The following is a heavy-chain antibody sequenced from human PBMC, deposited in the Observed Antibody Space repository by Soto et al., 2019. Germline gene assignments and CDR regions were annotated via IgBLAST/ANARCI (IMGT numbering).Heavy chain of an antibody. Sequence: NPSETLSLTCTVSGGSISSGGYYWSWIRQHPGKGLEWIGYIYYSGSTYYNPSLKSRVTISVDTSKNQFSLKLSSVTAADTAVYYCAREQTANDYGMDVWGQGTTVTVSS. CDR1: GGSISSGGYY. CDR3: AREQTANDYGMDV. V-gene: IGHV4-31*03. D-gene: IGHD1-1*01. J-gene: IGHJ6*02. CDR2: IYYSGST.